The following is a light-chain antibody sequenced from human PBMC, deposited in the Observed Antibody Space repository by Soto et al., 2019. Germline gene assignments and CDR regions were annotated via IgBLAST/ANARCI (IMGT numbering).Light chain of an antibody. CDR2: EVT. V-gene: IGLV2-14*01. Sequence: QSALTQPASVSGSPGQSITISCTGTSSDVGGYNYVSWYQQHPGKAPKLMISEVTNRPSGVSNRFSGSKSGNTASLAISGLQAEDEADYYCAAWDDTLSGYVFGTGTKLTVL. CDR1: SSDVGGYNY. J-gene: IGLJ1*01. CDR3: AAWDDTLSGYV.